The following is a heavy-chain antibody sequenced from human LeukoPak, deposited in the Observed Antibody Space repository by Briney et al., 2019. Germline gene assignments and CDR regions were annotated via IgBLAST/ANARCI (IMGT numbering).Heavy chain of an antibody. CDR1: GESFSIYY. CDR3: ARPGLAYCGGDCYSTEGYYFDY. V-gene: IGHV4-34*01. D-gene: IGHD2-21*01. CDR2: INHSGNT. J-gene: IGHJ4*01. Sequence: KSSETLSLTCAVYGESFSIYYYSWIRQPPGKGLEWIGEINHSGNTNYNPSLKSRVTISVDTSKNQFSLRLSSLTAADTAMYYCARPGLAYCGGDCYSTEGYYFDYWSQGTLVTVSS.